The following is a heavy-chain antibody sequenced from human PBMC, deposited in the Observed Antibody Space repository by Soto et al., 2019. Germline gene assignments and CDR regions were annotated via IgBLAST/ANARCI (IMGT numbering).Heavy chain of an antibody. V-gene: IGHV3-73*01. Sequence: GGSLRLSCAASGFTFSGSAIHWVRQASGKGLEWVGRIRSKANSYATAYAASVKGRFTISRDDSKNTAYLQMNSLKTEDTAVYYCTSDTARVYYGMDVWGQGTTVTVSS. D-gene: IGHD5-18*01. J-gene: IGHJ6*02. CDR1: GFTFSGSA. CDR3: TSDTARVYYGMDV. CDR2: IRSKANSYAT.